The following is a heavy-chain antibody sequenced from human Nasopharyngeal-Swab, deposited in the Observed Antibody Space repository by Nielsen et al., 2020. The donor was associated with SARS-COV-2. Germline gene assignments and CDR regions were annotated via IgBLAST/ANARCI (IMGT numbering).Heavy chain of an antibody. D-gene: IGHD3-16*01. CDR3: ARRVARAPRHEGDYYYGMDV. Sequence: WIRQPPGKGLEWIGEINHSGSTNYNPSLKSRVTISVDTSKNQFSLKLSSVTAADTAVYYYARRVARAPRHEGDYYYGMDVWSQGTTVTVSS. V-gene: IGHV4-34*01. CDR2: INHSGST. J-gene: IGHJ6*02.